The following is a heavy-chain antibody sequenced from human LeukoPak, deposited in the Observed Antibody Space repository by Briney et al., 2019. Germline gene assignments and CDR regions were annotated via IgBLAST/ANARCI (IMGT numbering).Heavy chain of an antibody. CDR2: ISSSSSTI. Sequence: GGSLRLSCAASGFTFSSYSMNWVRQAPGKGLEWVSYISSSSSTIYYADSVKGRFTISRDNAKNSLYLQMNSLRAEDTAVYHCARYHSHYYYMDVWGKGTTVTVSS. CDR1: GFTFSSYS. V-gene: IGHV3-48*01. J-gene: IGHJ6*03. CDR3: ARYHSHYYYMDV. D-gene: IGHD2-2*01.